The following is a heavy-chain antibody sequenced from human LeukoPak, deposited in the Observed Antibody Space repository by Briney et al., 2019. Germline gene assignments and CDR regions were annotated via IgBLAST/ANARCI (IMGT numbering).Heavy chain of an antibody. CDR2: MNTYNGGT. D-gene: IGHD6-13*01. Sequence: ASVTVSCKASGYTFTGYYIHWVRQAPGQGLEWMGWMNTYNGGTSYAQRLRGRVTITGDTSISTAYMELSRLTSDDTALYFCARGEGSSIDYWGQGTLVTVSS. J-gene: IGHJ4*02. CDR3: ARGEGSSIDY. V-gene: IGHV1-2*02. CDR1: GYTFTGYY.